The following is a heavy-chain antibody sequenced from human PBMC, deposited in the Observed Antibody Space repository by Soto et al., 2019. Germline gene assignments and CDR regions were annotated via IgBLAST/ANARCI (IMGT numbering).Heavy chain of an antibody. CDR1: GDSVSSNSYY. J-gene: IGHJ6*02. V-gene: IGHV4-61*01. CDR2: IYYSGST. D-gene: IGHD7-27*01. Sequence: SETLSLTCTVSGDSVSSNSYYWTWIRQPPGKGLEWIGYIYYSGSTNYNSSLKSRLTISADMSKNQFSLKLSSVTAADTAVYYCARAWKERWGGMDVWGSGTTVTVA. CDR3: ARAWKERWGGMDV.